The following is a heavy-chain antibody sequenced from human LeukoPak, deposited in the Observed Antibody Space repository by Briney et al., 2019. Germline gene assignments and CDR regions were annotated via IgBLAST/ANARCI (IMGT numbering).Heavy chain of an antibody. CDR1: GFTFSSYA. J-gene: IGHJ4*02. D-gene: IGHD1-26*01. CDR2: ISGSGGST. V-gene: IGHV3-23*01. Sequence: PGGSLRLSCAASGFTFSSYAMSWVRQAPGKGLEWVSPISGSGGSTYYADSVKGRFTISRDNSKNTLYLQMNSLRAEDTAVYYCAKASKGIVGAKGVFSDYWGQGTLVTVSS. CDR3: AKASKGIVGAKGVFSDY.